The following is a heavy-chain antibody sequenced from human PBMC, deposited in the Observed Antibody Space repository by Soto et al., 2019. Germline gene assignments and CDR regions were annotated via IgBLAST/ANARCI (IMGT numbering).Heavy chain of an antibody. CDR3: AYGDSRGPFDS. CDR1: GGSISSYY. D-gene: IGHD4-17*01. CDR2: IYNSGST. Sequence: TVSGGSISSYYWSWIRRPPGKGLEWIGYIYNSGSTNYNPSLKSRVTISVDTSKNQFSLKLSSVTAADTAVYYCAYGDSRGPFDSWGQGTLVTVSS. V-gene: IGHV4-59*01. J-gene: IGHJ4*02.